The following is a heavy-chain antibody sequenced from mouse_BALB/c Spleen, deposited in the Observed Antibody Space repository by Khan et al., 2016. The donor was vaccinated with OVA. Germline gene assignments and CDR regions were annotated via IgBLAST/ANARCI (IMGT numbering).Heavy chain of an antibody. CDR3: ARLAYYYDSEGFAY. J-gene: IGHJ3*01. V-gene: IGHV5-6*01. Sequence: DVQLVESGGDVVKPGGSLKLSCAASGFTFSTYGMSWVRQTPDKRLEWVATVSTGGHYTYYPDTVKGRFTISRDNAKNTLYLQMNSLKSEDTAMFYCARLAYYYDSEGFAYWGQGTLVTVSA. CDR2: VSTGGHYT. D-gene: IGHD1-1*01. CDR1: GFTFSTYG.